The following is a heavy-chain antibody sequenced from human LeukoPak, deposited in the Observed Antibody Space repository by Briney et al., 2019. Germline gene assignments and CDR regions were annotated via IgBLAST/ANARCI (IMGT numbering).Heavy chain of an antibody. V-gene: IGHV4-34*01. CDR3: ARGKWLVQIYFDY. CDR2: INHSGST. CDR1: GGSFSGYY. D-gene: IGHD6-19*01. J-gene: IGHJ4*02. Sequence: SETLSLTCAVYGGSFSGYYWSWIRQPPGKVLEWIGEINHSGSTNYNPSLKSRVTISVDTSKNQFSLKLSSVTAADTAVYYCARGKWLVQIYFDYWGQGTLVTVSS.